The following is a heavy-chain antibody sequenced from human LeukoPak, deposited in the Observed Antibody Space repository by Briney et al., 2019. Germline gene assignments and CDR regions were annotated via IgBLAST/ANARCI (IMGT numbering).Heavy chain of an antibody. CDR1: GGSISSSSYY. V-gene: IGHV4-39*01. Sequence: SETLSLTCTVSGGSISSSSYYWGWIRQPPGKGLEWIGSIYYSGSTYYNPSLKSRVTISVDTSKNQFSLKLSSVTAAGTAVYYCASRTRTRYCSSTGCYPHLKGSSYYYMDVWGKGTTVTVSS. J-gene: IGHJ6*03. CDR3: ASRTRTRYCSSTGCYPHLKGSSYYYMDV. CDR2: IYYSGST. D-gene: IGHD2-2*01.